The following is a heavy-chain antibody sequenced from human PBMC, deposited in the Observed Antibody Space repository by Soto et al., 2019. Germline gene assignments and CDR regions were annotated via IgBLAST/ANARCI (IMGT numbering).Heavy chain of an antibody. D-gene: IGHD3-3*01. J-gene: IGHJ5*02. Sequence: HVQLQESGPGLVKPSQTLSLTCTVSGGSISSGGYYWSWIRQHPGKGLEWIGYIYYSGSTYYNPSLKSRVTISVDTSKNQFSLKLSSVTAADTAVYYCARARGAIFGVVIIPGWFDPWGQGTLVTVSS. CDR2: IYYSGST. CDR3: ARARGAIFGVVIIPGWFDP. V-gene: IGHV4-31*03. CDR1: GGSISSGGYY.